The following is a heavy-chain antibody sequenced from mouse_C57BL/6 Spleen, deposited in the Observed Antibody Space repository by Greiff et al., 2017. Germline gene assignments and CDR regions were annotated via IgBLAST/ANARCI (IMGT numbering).Heavy chain of an antibody. CDR1: GFTFSDAW. V-gene: IGHV6-6*01. J-gene: IGHJ4*01. CDR2: IRNKANNHTT. Sequence: EVKLEESGGGLVQPGGSMKLSCAASGFTFSDAWMDWVRQSPEKGLEWVAEIRNKANNHTTYDAESVKGRFTISRDDSKSRVYLHMSSLRAEDTGIYCSTPNYDYAMDYWGQGASVTVSS. D-gene: IGHD2-1*01. CDR3: TPNYDYAMDY.